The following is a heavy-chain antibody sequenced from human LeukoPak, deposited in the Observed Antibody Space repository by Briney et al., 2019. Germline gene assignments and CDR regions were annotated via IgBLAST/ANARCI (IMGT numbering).Heavy chain of an antibody. CDR3: ARARGGSRTHLFDY. CDR1: GGSFSGYY. D-gene: IGHD2-15*01. V-gene: IGHV4-34*01. Sequence: SETLSLTCAVYGGSFSGYYWSWIRQPPGKGLEWIGEINHSGSTNYNPSLKSRVTISVDTSKNQFSLKLSSVTAADTAVYYCARARGGSRTHLFDYWGQGTLVTVSS. J-gene: IGHJ4*02. CDR2: INHSGST.